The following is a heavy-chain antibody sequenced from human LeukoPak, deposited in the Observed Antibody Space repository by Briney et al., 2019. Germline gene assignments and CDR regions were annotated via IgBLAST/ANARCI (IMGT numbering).Heavy chain of an antibody. CDR2: ISWNSGSI. Sequence: GRSLRLSCAASGFTFDDYAMHWVRQAPGKGLEWVSGISWNSGSIGYADSVKGRFTIYRDNAKNSLYLQMNSLRAEDTALYYCAKEGFDYWGQGTLVTVSS. V-gene: IGHV3-9*01. CDR3: AKEGFDY. J-gene: IGHJ4*02. CDR1: GFTFDDYA.